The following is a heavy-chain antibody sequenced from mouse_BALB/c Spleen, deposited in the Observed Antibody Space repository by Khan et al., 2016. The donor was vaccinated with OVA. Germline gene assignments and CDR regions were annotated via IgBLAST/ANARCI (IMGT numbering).Heavy chain of an antibody. V-gene: IGHV2-3*01. CDR3: AKYTPDDYSMDY. CDR1: GFSLTSYG. J-gene: IGHJ4*01. Sequence: QVQLKESGPGLVAPSQSLSITCTVSGFSLTSYGVSWVRQPPGEGLEWLGVIWGDGSTNSHSTLISRLIISTDNSKSQAFLKLNSLLTDDTATYYCAKYTPDDYSMDYWGQGTSVTVSS. CDR2: IWGDGST.